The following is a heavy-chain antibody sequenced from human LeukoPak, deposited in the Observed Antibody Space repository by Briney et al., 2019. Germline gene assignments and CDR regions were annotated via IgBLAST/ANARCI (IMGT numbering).Heavy chain of an antibody. J-gene: IGHJ3*02. V-gene: IGHV1-2*02. CDR1: GYTFTAYY. D-gene: IGHD3-16*01. CDR2: INPNSGGT. CDR3: ARPRVGSMGGLDGFDI. Sequence: ASVKVSCKASGYTFTAYYMHWVRQAPGQGLEWMGWINPNSGGTSYAQKFQGRVTMTRDTSISTAYMELSRLRSDDTAVYYCARPRVGSMGGLDGFDIWGQGTMVTVSS.